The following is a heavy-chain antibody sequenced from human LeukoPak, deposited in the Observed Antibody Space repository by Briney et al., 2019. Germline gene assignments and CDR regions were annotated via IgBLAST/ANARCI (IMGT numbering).Heavy chain of an antibody. Sequence: SETLSLTCTVSGGSISSYYWSWIRQPPGKGLEWIGYIYYSGSTNYNPSLMSRVTISVDTSKNQFSLTLSSVTSAVTAPYYFAIRGGIAAAGTPLVYWGEGAL. J-gene: IGHJ4*02. D-gene: IGHD6-13*01. CDR3: AIRGGIAAAGTPLVY. CDR1: GGSISSYY. V-gene: IGHV4-59*01. CDR2: IYYSGST.